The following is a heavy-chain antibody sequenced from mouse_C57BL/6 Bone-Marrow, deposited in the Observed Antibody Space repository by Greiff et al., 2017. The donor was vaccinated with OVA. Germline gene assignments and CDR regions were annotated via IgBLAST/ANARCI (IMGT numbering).Heavy chain of an antibody. CDR1: GFTFSSYA. J-gene: IGHJ1*03. CDR3: TRGDYDGDWYFDV. D-gene: IGHD2-4*01. CDR2: ISSGGGYI. V-gene: IGHV5-9-1*02. Sequence: EVMLVESGEGLVKPGGSLKLSCAASGFTFSSYAMSWVRQTPENRLEWVAYISSGGGYIYYADTVKGRFTISRDNARNTLYLQMSSLKSEDTAMYYCTRGDYDGDWYFDVWGTGTTVTVSS.